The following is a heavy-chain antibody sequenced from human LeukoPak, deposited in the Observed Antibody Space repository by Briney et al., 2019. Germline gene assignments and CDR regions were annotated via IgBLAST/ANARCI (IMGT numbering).Heavy chain of an antibody. Sequence: ASVKVSCKASGYTFTSYDINWVRQATGQGLEWMGWMNPNSGGTNYAQKFQGRVTMTRDTSISTAYMELSRLRSDDTAVYYCARGGYSGYDLDYWGQGTLVTVSS. CDR3: ARGGYSGYDLDY. CDR2: MNPNSGGT. J-gene: IGHJ4*02. CDR1: GYTFTSYD. D-gene: IGHD5-12*01. V-gene: IGHV1-2*02.